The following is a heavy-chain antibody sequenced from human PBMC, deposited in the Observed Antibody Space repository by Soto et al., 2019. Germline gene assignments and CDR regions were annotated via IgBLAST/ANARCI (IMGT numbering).Heavy chain of an antibody. D-gene: IGHD3-22*01. CDR2: IIPIFGTA. CDR3: ARDYYDSSGHSKKYFDY. Sequence: VKVSCKASGGTFSSYAISWVRQAPGQGLEWMGGIIPIFGTANYAQKFQGRVTITADKSTSTAYMELSSLRSEDTAVYYCARDYYDSSGHSKKYFDYWGQGTLVTVSS. J-gene: IGHJ4*02. V-gene: IGHV1-69*06. CDR1: GGTFSSYA.